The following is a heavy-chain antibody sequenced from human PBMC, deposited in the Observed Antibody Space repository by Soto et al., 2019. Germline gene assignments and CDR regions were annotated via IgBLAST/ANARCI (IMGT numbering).Heavy chain of an antibody. V-gene: IGHV3-7*01. Sequence: EVQLVESGGGLVQPGGSLRLSCAASGFTLSSYWMNWVRLAPGKGLEWVANIKQDGSQKNYVDSVKGRFTISRDNAKNSLYLQMSSLRAEDTAVYCCMTSVTTHDYWGQGTLVTVSS. J-gene: IGHJ4*02. D-gene: IGHD4-17*01. CDR3: MTSVTTHDY. CDR2: IKQDGSQK. CDR1: GFTLSSYW.